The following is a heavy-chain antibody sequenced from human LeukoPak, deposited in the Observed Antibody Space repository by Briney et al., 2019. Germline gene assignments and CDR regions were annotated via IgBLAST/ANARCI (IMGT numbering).Heavy chain of an antibody. J-gene: IGHJ4*02. V-gene: IGHV4-34*01. CDR2: INHSGST. Sequence: SETLSLTCAVYGGSFSGYYWSWIRQPPGKGLEWIGEINHSGSTNYNPSLKSRVTISVDTSKNQFSLKLSSVTAADTAVYYCARDSGYSSGWSWGQGTLVTVS. CDR3: ARDSGYSSGWS. D-gene: IGHD6-19*01. CDR1: GGSFSGYY.